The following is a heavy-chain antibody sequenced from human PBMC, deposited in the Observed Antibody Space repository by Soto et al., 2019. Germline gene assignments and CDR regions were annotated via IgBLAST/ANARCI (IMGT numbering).Heavy chain of an antibody. CDR1: GFNFDDSA. CDR2: ITWNSGHI. Sequence: LRLSCVASGFNFDDSAMNWVRQVPGKGLEWVSGITWNSGHILYADSVKGRFTISRDNAKKSLYLELNSLRPEDTALYYCAKGRSRMIVVVRDYWGQGTPVTVSS. D-gene: IGHD3-22*01. J-gene: IGHJ4*02. CDR3: AKGRSRMIVVVRDY. V-gene: IGHV3-9*01.